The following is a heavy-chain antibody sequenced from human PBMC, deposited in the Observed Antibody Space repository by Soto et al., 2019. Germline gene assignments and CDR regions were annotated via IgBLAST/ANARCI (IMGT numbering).Heavy chain of an antibody. V-gene: IGHV1-18*04. J-gene: IGHJ4*02. Sequence: GPGVKNPGASVRVSCVASGYAFTSYGVNWVRQAPGQGLEWMGWIAPHSGRTTYLPKFQGRVTMTADVSTNTAYIDLRSLTSDDTGIYFCARAATGSYHSAYWGQGTVVTVSS. CDR1: GYAFTSYG. D-gene: IGHD3-10*01. CDR2: IAPHSGRT. CDR3: ARAATGSYHSAY.